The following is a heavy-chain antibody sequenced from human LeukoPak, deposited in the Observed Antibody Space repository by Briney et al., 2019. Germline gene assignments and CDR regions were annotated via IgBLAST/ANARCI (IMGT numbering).Heavy chain of an antibody. CDR2: IYTSGST. CDR3: ARDQPSFSSSWYILLDP. Sequence: PSETLSLTCTVSGGSISSSSYYWSWIRQPGGKGLEWIGRIYTSGSTNYNPSLKSRVTISVDTSKNQFSLKLSSVTAADTAVYYCARDQPSFSSSWYILLDPWGQGTLVTVSS. J-gene: IGHJ5*02. V-gene: IGHV4-61*02. CDR1: GGSISSSSYY. D-gene: IGHD6-13*01.